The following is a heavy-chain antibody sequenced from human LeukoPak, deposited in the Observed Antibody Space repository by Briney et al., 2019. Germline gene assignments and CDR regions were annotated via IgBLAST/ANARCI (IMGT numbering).Heavy chain of an antibody. CDR2: INHSGST. D-gene: IGHD4-17*01. Sequence: SETLSLTCAVYGGSFSGYYWSWIRQPPGKGLEWIGEINHSGSTNYNPSLKSRVTISVDASKNQFSLKLSSVTAADTAVYYCARATVTTYRRRSKYYFDYWGQGTLVTVSS. J-gene: IGHJ4*02. CDR1: GGSFSGYY. V-gene: IGHV4-34*01. CDR3: ARATVTTYRRRSKYYFDY.